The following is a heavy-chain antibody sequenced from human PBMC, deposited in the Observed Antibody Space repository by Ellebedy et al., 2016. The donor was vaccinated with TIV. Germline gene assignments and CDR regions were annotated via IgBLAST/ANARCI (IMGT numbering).Heavy chain of an antibody. D-gene: IGHD1-1*01. CDR2: ISYDGSKT. CDR1: GFTFSSYA. V-gene: IGHV3-30-3*01. Sequence: GESLKISCAASGFTFSSYAMHWVRQAPGKGLEWVAVISYDGSKTYYADSVKGRFTISRDNSKNTLYLQMNSLRAEDTAVYYCARTRGGTGVFDYWGQGTLVTVSS. CDR3: ARTRGGTGVFDY. J-gene: IGHJ4*02.